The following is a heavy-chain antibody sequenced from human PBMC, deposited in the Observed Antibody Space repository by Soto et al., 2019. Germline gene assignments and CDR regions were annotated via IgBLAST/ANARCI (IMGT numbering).Heavy chain of an antibody. V-gene: IGHV3-23*01. CDR3: SKDRNENTIFGVVIPPYFDY. D-gene: IGHD3-3*01. Sequence: GGSLRLSCAASGFTFSSYAMSWVRQAPGKGLEWVSAISGSGGSTYYADSVKGRFTISRDNSKNTLYLKMNSMRAEDTAVYFCSKDRNENTIFGVVIPPYFDYWGQGTLVTVSS. J-gene: IGHJ4*02. CDR1: GFTFSSYA. CDR2: ISGSGGST.